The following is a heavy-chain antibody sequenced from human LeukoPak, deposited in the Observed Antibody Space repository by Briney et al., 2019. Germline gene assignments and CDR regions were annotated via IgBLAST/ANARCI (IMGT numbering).Heavy chain of an antibody. V-gene: IGHV4-39*01. CDR1: GGSISSSSYY. CDR3: ARAPILGYCSGGSRFYFDY. J-gene: IGHJ4*02. CDR2: IYYSGST. Sequence: SETLSLTSTVSGGSISSSSYYWGWIRQPPGKGLEWIGSIYYSGSTYYNPSLKSRVTISVDTSKNQFSLKLSSVTAADTAVYYCARAPILGYCSGGSRFYFDYWGQGTLVTVSS. D-gene: IGHD2-15*01.